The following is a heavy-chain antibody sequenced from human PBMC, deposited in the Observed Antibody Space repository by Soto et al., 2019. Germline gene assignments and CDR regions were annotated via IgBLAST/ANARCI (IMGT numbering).Heavy chain of an antibody. J-gene: IGHJ4*02. D-gene: IGHD1-26*01. Sequence: QVQLVQSGAEVKKPGSSVKVSCKASGGSFSSYSINWVRQAPGQGLEWMGEIIPIFGTANYAQKFQGRVTMTADESTSTSYMSLSSLRSEDTAAYYCARDGGRHSGGIDYWGQGTLVTVSS. V-gene: IGHV1-69*01. CDR1: GGSFSSYS. CDR3: ARDGGRHSGGIDY. CDR2: IIPIFGTA.